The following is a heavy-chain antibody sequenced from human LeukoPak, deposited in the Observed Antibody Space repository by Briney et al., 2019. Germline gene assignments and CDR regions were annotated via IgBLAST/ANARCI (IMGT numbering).Heavy chain of an antibody. V-gene: IGHV3-11*04. CDR1: GFTFSDYY. J-gene: IGHJ4*02. CDR2: ISGSGSAT. CDR3: ASSYSSDWYSRWIDY. Sequence: GGSLRLSCAASGFTFSDYYMSWIRQAPGKGLDWVSYISGSGSATYYADSVKGRFTISRDNAKNSLYLQMTSLRAEDTAVYYCASSYSSDWYSRWIDYWGQGTLVTVSS. D-gene: IGHD6-19*01.